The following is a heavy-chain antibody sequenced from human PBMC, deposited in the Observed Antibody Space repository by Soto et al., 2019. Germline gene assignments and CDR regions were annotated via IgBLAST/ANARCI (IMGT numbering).Heavy chain of an antibody. CDR2: INPSGGST. CDR1: GYTFTSYI. V-gene: IGHV1-46*01. D-gene: IGHD2-21*01. J-gene: IGHJ3*02. CDR3: GRVRTRDYWSDYSPFDI. Sequence: QVLLVQSGAEVEKPGASVKVSCKTSGYTFTSYIIHWVRQAPGQGLEWVGLINPSGGSTNYAPKLQVTVTVARDTPMSTAYIEMSSLRSEDTAGYYCGRVRTRDYWSDYSPFDIWRQGTVVAVSS.